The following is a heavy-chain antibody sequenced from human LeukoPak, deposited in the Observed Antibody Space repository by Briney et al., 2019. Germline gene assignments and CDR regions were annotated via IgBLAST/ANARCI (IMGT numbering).Heavy chain of an antibody. CDR2: IRYDGSNK. CDR3: ARTTYSSGWYYY. D-gene: IGHD6-19*01. Sequence: GGSLRLSCAASGFTFSSYGMHWVRQAPGKGLEWVAFIRYDGSNKYYADSVKGRFTISRDNAKNSLYLQMNSLRAEDTAVYYCARTTYSSGWYYYWGQGTLVTVSS. CDR1: GFTFSSYG. V-gene: IGHV3-30*02. J-gene: IGHJ4*02.